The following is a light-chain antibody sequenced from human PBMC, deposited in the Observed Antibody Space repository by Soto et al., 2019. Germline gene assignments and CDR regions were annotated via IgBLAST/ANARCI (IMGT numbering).Light chain of an antibody. CDR2: EVS. Sequence: QSVLTQPASVSGSPGQSITISCTGTSSDVGGYNYVSWYQQHPGKAPKLMIYEVSNRPSGVSNRFSGSKSDNTASLTISGLQAEDEADYYCSSHSSSSPYVFGPGTKLTVL. J-gene: IGLJ1*01. V-gene: IGLV2-14*01. CDR3: SSHSSSSPYV. CDR1: SSDVGGYNY.